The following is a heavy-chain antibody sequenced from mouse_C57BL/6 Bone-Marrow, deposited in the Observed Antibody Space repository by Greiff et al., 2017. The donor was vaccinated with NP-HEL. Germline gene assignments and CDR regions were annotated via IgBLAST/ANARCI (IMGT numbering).Heavy chain of an antibody. CDR1: GFNIKDDY. CDR3: TTCYYGANAMDY. V-gene: IGHV14-4*01. Sequence: VQLKESGAELVRPGASVKLSCTASGFNIKDDYMHWVKQRPEQGLEWIGWIDPENGDTEYASKFQGKATITADTSSNTAYLQLSSLTSEDTAVYYCTTCYYGANAMDYWGQGTSVTVSS. D-gene: IGHD1-1*01. CDR2: IDPENGDT. J-gene: IGHJ4*01.